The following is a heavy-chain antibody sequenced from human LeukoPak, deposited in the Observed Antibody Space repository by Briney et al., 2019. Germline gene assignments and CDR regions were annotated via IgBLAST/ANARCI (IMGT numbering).Heavy chain of an antibody. V-gene: IGHV4-61*01. CDR1: GGSFSSGSYY. Sequence: PSETLSLTCIVSGGSFSSGSYYWSWIRQPPGKGLEWIGYIYYSGTTNYNPSLKSRVTISVDTSMSQFSLNLSSVTAADTAVYYCARGAYYFDYWGQGTLVTVSS. J-gene: IGHJ4*02. CDR2: IYYSGTT. CDR3: ARGAYYFDY.